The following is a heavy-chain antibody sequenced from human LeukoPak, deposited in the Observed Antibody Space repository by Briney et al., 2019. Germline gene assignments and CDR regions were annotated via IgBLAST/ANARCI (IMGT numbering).Heavy chain of an antibody. V-gene: IGHV4-34*01. J-gene: IGHJ6*02. CDR2: INHSGST. Sequence: PSETLSLTCTVSGGSFSGYYWSWIRQPPGKGLEWIGEINHSGSTNYNPSLKSRVTISVDTSKNQFSLKLSSVTAADTAVYYCARGNRRANYYYYYGMDVWGQGTTVTVSS. D-gene: IGHD1-14*01. CDR1: GGSFSGYY. CDR3: ARGNRRANYYYYYGMDV.